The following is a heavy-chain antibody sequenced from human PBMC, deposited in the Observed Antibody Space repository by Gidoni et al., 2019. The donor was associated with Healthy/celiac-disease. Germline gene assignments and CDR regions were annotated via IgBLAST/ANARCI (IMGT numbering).Heavy chain of an antibody. CDR3: AREDYDFWSGYSAYNWFDP. Sequence: QVQLQPWGAGLLTPSEPLSLPCAVYGGSFSGYYWRLIRQPPGKGLEWIGEINHSGHTNYNPSRKSRVTISVDTSKNQFSLKLSSVTAADTAVYYCAREDYDFWSGYSAYNWFDPWGQGTLVTVSS. J-gene: IGHJ5*02. D-gene: IGHD3-3*01. V-gene: IGHV4-34*01. CDR1: GGSFSGYY. CDR2: INHSGHT.